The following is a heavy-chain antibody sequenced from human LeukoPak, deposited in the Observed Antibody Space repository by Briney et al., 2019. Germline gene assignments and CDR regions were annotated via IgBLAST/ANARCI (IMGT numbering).Heavy chain of an antibody. CDR2: ISSSSSYI. J-gene: IGHJ4*02. Sequence: PGGSLRLSCAASGFTFSSYSMNWVRQAPGKGLEWVSSISSSSSYIYYADSVKGRFAISRDSAKNSLYLQMNSLRAEDTAVYYCARDPSGYCSGGSCYEYFDYWGQGTLVTVSS. CDR3: ARDPSGYCSGGSCYEYFDY. CDR1: GFTFSSYS. V-gene: IGHV3-21*01. D-gene: IGHD2-15*01.